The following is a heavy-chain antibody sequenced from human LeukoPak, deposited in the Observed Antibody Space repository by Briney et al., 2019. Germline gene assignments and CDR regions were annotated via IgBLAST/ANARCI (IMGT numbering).Heavy chain of an antibody. Sequence: GGSLRLSCAASGFIVNINYMSWVRQAPGKGLDWVSLIYVGGTTYYADSVKGRFTISRDNSKNTLYLQMTSLRAEDTAVYYCARAAAGPIGLDVWGPGTTVTVSS. D-gene: IGHD6-13*01. CDR3: ARAAAGPIGLDV. V-gene: IGHV3-66*01. CDR2: IYVGGTT. CDR1: GFIVNINY. J-gene: IGHJ6*02.